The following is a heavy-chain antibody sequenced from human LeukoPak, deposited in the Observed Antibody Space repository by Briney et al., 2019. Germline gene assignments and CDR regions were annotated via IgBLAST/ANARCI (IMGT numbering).Heavy chain of an antibody. CDR3: ARDSTASSIAASEEFCDY. D-gene: IGHD6-6*01. CDR1: GFTFSSYS. J-gene: IGHJ4*02. V-gene: IGHV3-21*01. Sequence: GGSLRLSCAASGFTFSSYSMNWVRQAPGKGLEWVSSISSSSSYIYYADSVKGRFTISRDNAKNSLYLQMNSLRAEDTAVYYCARDSTASSIAASEEFCDYWGQGTLDTVSS. CDR2: ISSSSSYI.